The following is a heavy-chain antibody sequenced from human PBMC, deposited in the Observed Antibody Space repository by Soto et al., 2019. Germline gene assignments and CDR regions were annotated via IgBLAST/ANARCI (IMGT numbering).Heavy chain of an antibody. J-gene: IGHJ5*02. CDR2: INAGNGNT. CDR3: ATGFPLWFDT. D-gene: IGHD3-3*01. V-gene: IGHV1-3*01. Sequence: QEKRLEWMGWINAGNGNTKYSQQFQGRVTITRDTSASTAYMLLSSLRSEDTAVYYCATGFPLWFDTWGQGILVSV.